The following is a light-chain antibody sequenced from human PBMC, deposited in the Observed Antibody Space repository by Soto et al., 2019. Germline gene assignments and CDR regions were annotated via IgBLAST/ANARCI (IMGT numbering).Light chain of an antibody. CDR1: QSVSSSY. CDR2: GAS. V-gene: IGKV3-20*01. CDR3: QQYGSSPVT. J-gene: IGKJ4*01. Sequence: EIVLTQSPGTLSLSPGERATLSCRASQSVSSSYLAWYQQKPGQAPRLLIYGASSRATGIPDRFSGSGSGTDFTLTISRLEAEDFAVYCCQQYGSSPVTFGGGTKVESK.